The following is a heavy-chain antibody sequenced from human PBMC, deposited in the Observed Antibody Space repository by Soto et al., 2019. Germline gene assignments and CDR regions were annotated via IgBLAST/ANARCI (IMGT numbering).Heavy chain of an antibody. CDR1: GFAFRNYG. CDR3: AKDTFDVPPGFDY. D-gene: IGHD3-9*01. CDR2: ISGSGGST. Sequence: EVQLLGSGGGLVHPGGSLRLSCAASGFAFRNYGMSWVRQAPGKGLKWVSTISGSGGSTYYADSVKGRFTISRDNSKNTLYLQMSSLRAEDTAIYYCAKDTFDVPPGFDYWGQGTLVTVSP. J-gene: IGHJ4*02. V-gene: IGHV3-23*01.